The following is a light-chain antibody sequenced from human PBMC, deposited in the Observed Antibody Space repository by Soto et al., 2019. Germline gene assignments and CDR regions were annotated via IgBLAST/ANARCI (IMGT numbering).Light chain of an antibody. CDR1: QSVSSSH. Sequence: EVELTQSPGTLSLSPGERATLSCRASQSVSSSHLAGYQQKRGQAPRLLIYDTSTRATGIPDRFSGSGSGTDFTLTISRLEPEDFAVYHCQQYGASPWTFGQGTKVEVK. CDR2: DTS. V-gene: IGKV3-20*01. CDR3: QQYGASPWT. J-gene: IGKJ1*01.